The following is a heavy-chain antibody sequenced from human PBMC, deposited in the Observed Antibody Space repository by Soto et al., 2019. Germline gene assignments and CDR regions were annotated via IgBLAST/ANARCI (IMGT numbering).Heavy chain of an antibody. CDR1: RGSISPYY. CDR2: IYHSVST. CDR3: ARGERGMAVAGRYNWFVP. D-gene: IGHD6-19*01. Sequence: SEAVSLTCTVSRGSISPYYWSWIHQPPGKGLEWIGDIYHSVSTNYNPSLKSRVTISVDTSKNQFSLKLSSVTAADTAVYYCARGERGMAVAGRYNWFVPWGQGTLVTVSS. J-gene: IGHJ5*02. V-gene: IGHV4-59*12.